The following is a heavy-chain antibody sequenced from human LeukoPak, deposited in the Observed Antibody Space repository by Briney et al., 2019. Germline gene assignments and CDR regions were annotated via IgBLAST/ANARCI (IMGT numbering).Heavy chain of an antibody. D-gene: IGHD6-19*01. Sequence: PGRSLRLSCAASGFSFTNAGMHWVRQAPGKGLEWVAVITYDGSEIHYGDSVRGRFTISRDDSKNTLYLQMNSLKTEDTAVYYCTTSGFVALAASFYWGQGTLVTVSS. CDR3: TTSGFVALAASFY. CDR1: GFSFTNAG. V-gene: IGHV3-33*08. J-gene: IGHJ4*02. CDR2: ITYDGSEI.